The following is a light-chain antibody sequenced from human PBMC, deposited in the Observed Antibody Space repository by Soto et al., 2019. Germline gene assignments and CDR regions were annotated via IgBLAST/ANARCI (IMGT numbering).Light chain of an antibody. CDR3: SSYTSSSTYV. CDR2: DVS. J-gene: IGLJ1*01. Sequence: QSVLTQPDSVSGSPGQSIAISCTGTSSDVGGYDYVSWYQQHPGKAPKLMIYDVSNRPSGVSNRFSGSKSDNTASLTISGLQAEDEADYYCSSYTSSSTYVFGTGTKLTVL. V-gene: IGLV2-14*01. CDR1: SSDVGGYDY.